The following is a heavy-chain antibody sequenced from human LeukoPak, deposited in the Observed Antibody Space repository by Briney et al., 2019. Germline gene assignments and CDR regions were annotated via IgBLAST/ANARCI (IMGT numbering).Heavy chain of an antibody. CDR2: INPNSGGT. CDR3: ARGPGYCTNGVCYRGYYFDY. CDR1: GYTFTGYY. D-gene: IGHD2-8*01. V-gene: IGHV1-2*02. Sequence: ASVKVSCKASGYTFTGYYMHWVRQAPGQGLEWMGWINPNSGGTNYAQKFQGRVTMTRDTSISTAYMELSGLRSDDTAVYYCARGPGYCTNGVCYRGYYFDYWGQGTLVTVSS. J-gene: IGHJ4*02.